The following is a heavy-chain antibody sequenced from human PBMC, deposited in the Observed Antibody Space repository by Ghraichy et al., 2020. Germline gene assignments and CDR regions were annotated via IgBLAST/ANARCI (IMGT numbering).Heavy chain of an antibody. J-gene: IGHJ1*01. V-gene: IGHV4-59*01. CDR3: ARGHDIYSFQH. CDR1: GGSISSYY. CDR2: IYYSGST. Sequence: SETLSLTCTVSGGSISSYYWSWIRQPPGKGLEWIGYIYYSGSTNYNPSLKSRVTISVDTSKNQFSLKLSSVTAADTAVYYCARGHDIYSFQHWGQGTLVTVSS. D-gene: IGHD3-9*01.